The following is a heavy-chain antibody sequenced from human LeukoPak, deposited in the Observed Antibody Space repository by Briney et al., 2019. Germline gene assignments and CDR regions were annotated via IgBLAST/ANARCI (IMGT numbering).Heavy chain of an antibody. CDR1: GASVSSGDYY. CDR3: ARDYIETGSCISGVCYTGGFDP. V-gene: IGHV4-31*03. J-gene: IGHJ5*02. Sequence: SETLTLTCTVSGASVSSGDYYWSWVRQHPGKGLEWIGYIHYSGPTYSNPSLQSRVTLSVDTSNNLLSLRLSSVTSADTAVYYCARDYIETGSCISGVCYTGGFDPWGQGTLATGSS. D-gene: IGHD2-8*01. CDR2: IHYSGPT.